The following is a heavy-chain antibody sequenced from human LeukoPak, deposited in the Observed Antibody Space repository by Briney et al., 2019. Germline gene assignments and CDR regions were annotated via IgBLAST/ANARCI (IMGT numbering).Heavy chain of an antibody. D-gene: IGHD3-22*01. CDR3: ARRSSNYYDSSGYYSPIDY. CDR2: IYYSGST. Sequence: PSETLSLTCTVSGGSISSSSYYWGWIRQPPGKGLEWIGSIYYSGSTYYNPSLKSRVTISVDTSKNQLSLKLSSVTAADTAVYYCARRSSNYYDSSGYYSPIDYWGQGTLVTVSS. V-gene: IGHV4-39*01. J-gene: IGHJ4*02. CDR1: GGSISSSSYY.